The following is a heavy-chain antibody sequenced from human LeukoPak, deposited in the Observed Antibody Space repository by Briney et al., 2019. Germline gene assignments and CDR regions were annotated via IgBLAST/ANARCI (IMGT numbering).Heavy chain of an antibody. D-gene: IGHD1-26*01. CDR2: VNHSGST. Sequence: SETLSLTCAVYGGSFSGYYWSWIRQPPGKGLEWIGEVNHSGSTNYNPSLKSRVTISVDTSKNQFSLKLSSVTAADTAVYYCARGTVYSGSYFSAFDIWGQGTMATVSS. J-gene: IGHJ3*02. CDR3: ARGTVYSGSYFSAFDI. CDR1: GGSFSGYY. V-gene: IGHV4-34*01.